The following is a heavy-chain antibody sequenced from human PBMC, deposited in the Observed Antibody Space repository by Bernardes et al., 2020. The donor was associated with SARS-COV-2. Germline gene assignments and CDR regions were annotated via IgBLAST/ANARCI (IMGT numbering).Heavy chain of an antibody. D-gene: IGHD2-21*01. Sequence: ASVKVSCTASGYTFSDYYTHWLRQAPGQGLEWMGWISPKSGVTNHAQKFQGRVTMTRDTSISTDYMELSRLRSDDTAVYYCARTFYYDRGGDSFFDFWGQGTPVTVSS. CDR2: ISPKSGVT. V-gene: IGHV1-2*02. CDR1: GYTFSDYY. J-gene: IGHJ4*02. CDR3: ARTFYYDRGGDSFFDF.